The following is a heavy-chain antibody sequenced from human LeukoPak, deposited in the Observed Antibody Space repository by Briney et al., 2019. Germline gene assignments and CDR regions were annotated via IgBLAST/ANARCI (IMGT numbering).Heavy chain of an antibody. CDR1: GGSISGSSYF. D-gene: IGHD5-18*01. J-gene: IGHJ6*02. V-gene: IGHV4-39*07. CDR3: AKLYSYGLGRPIYGMDV. Sequence: MASETLSLTCTVSGGSISGSSYFWGWIRQPPGKGLEWIGEINHSGSTNYNPSLKSRVTISVDTSKNQFSLKLSSVTAADTAVYYCAKLYSYGLGRPIYGMDVWGQGTTVTVSS. CDR2: INHSGST.